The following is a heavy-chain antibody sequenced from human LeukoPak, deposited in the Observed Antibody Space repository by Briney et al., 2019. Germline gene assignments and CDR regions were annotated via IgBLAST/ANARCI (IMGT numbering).Heavy chain of an antibody. V-gene: IGHV3-30*18. CDR2: ISSDGSNK. CDR3: AKEGEMATSYDY. CDR1: GFTFDDYT. J-gene: IGHJ4*02. D-gene: IGHD5-24*01. Sequence: GGSLRLSCAASGFTFDDYTMTWVRQAPGKGLEWVAVISSDGSNKYYADSVKGRFTISRDNSKNTLYLQMNSLRAEDTAVYYCAKEGEMATSYDYWGQGTLVTVSS.